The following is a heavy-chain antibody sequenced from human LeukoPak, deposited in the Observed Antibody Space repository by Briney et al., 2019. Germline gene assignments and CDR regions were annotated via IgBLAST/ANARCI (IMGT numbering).Heavy chain of an antibody. CDR1: GDSVSSNSAA. D-gene: IGHD3-3*01. J-gene: IGHJ4*02. Sequence: SQTLSLTCTISGDSVSSNSAAWNWIRQSPSSGLEWLGRTYYRSKWYNDYSVSVKSRITIDPATSKYQFTLQFVTATPEDTDVYYCARHPPGHYYFWNSYYSGYFDYWGQRTLL. CDR3: ARHPPGHYYFWNSYYSGYFDY. V-gene: IGHV6-1*01. CDR2: TYYRSKWYN.